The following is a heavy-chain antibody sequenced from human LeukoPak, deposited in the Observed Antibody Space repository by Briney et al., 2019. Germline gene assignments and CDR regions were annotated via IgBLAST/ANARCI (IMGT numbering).Heavy chain of an antibody. CDR1: GYTFTTYG. CDR2: ISADSGNT. V-gene: IGHV1-18*01. CDR3: AGGVAYYGSGSYEIGELDY. J-gene: IGHJ4*02. D-gene: IGHD3-10*01. Sequence: GASVKVSCKASGYTFTTYGISWVRQAPGQGLEWMGWISADSGNTDYAQKIQGRVTMTRDTSTSTACMELRSLRSDDTAVYYCAGGVAYYGSGSYEIGELDYWGQGTLVTVSS.